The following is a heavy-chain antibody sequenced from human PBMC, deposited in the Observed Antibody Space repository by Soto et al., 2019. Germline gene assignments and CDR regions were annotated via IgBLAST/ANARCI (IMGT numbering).Heavy chain of an antibody. CDR3: AKDATRTSGWYYFDY. V-gene: IGHV3-23*01. CDR2: IDYSGGTT. CDR1: GFTFSILA. D-gene: IGHD6-19*01. Sequence: RLSCAASGFTFSILAMGWVRQAPGKGLEWVSVIDYSGGTTYYTDSVKGRFIISRDNSKKMLYLQMNSLRAEDTAVYYCAKDATRTSGWYYFDYWGQGALVTVSS. J-gene: IGHJ4*02.